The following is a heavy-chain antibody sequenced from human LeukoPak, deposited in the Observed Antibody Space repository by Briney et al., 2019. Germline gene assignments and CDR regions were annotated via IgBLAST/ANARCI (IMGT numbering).Heavy chain of an antibody. CDR1: GYTLTELS. D-gene: IGHD2-8*01. Sequence: GASVKVSCKVSGYTLTELSMHWVRQAPGKGLEWMGGFDPEDDETIYAQKFQGRVTMTEDTSTDTAYMELRSLRSEDTAVYFCATSSNGLPDFDYWGQGTLVTVSS. J-gene: IGHJ4*02. CDR2: FDPEDDET. CDR3: ATSSNGLPDFDY. V-gene: IGHV1-24*01.